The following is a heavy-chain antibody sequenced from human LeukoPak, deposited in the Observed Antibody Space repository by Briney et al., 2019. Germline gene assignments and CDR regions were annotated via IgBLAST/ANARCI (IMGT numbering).Heavy chain of an antibody. D-gene: IGHD6-13*01. CDR3: ARDLSRLQQLVPAYFDY. CDR1: GYTFTSYA. CDR2: INAGNGNT. V-gene: IGHV1-3*01. Sequence: ASVKVSCKASGYTFTSYAMHWVRQAPGQRLEWMGWINAGNGNTKYSQKFQGRVTITRDTSASTAYMELSSLRSEDTAVYYCARDLSRLQQLVPAYFDYWGQGTLVTVSS. J-gene: IGHJ4*02.